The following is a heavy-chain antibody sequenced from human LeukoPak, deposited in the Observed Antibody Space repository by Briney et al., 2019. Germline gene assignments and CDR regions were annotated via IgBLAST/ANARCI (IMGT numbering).Heavy chain of an antibody. Sequence: PGGSLRLSCAASGFTFSTNPMSWVRQAPGKGPEWVATIRPDRSTFTYVDAVRGRFTISRDNPKNSLYLQMHSLRADDTAVYYCATTFPYCADGTCALGGQGTLVIVSS. CDR1: GFTFSTNP. D-gene: IGHD2-15*01. V-gene: IGHV3-7*01. CDR2: IRPDRSTF. J-gene: IGHJ1*01. CDR3: ATTFPYCADGTCAL.